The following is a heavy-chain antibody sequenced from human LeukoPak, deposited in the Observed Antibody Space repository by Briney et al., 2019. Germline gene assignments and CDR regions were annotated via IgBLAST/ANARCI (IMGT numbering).Heavy chain of an antibody. V-gene: IGHV3-23*01. CDR1: GFTFSDYA. Sequence: GGSLRLSCAASGFTFSDYAMTWVRQDPGKGLEWISTISGSGGSTYYADSVKGRFTISRDNSQNTVYLEMNSLRAEDTAVYYCARDGENHYYDYWGQGTLVTVST. J-gene: IGHJ4*02. CDR2: ISGSGGST. CDR3: ARDGENHYYDY. D-gene: IGHD7-27*01.